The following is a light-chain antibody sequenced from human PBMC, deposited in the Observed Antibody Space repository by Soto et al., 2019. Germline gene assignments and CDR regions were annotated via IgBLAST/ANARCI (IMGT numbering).Light chain of an antibody. Sequence: QSVLTQPHSVSGAPGQRVTISCTGSSSNIVAGYDVHWYQQLPGSAPKLLIYGNSNRPSGFPDRWSGSKSGTSASLAITGLQSEYDADYCSQSYDSSLSGYVFETWTKLTDL. J-gene: IGLJ1*01. CDR3: QSYDSSLSGYV. CDR1: SSNIVAGYD. CDR2: GNS. V-gene: IGLV1-40*01.